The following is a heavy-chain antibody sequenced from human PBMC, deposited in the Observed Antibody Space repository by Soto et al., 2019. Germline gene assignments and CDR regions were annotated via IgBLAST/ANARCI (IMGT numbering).Heavy chain of an antibody. J-gene: IGHJ4*02. D-gene: IGHD1-1*01. CDR2: IHYSGST. Sequence: PVFGGTIGGHDWRWIRQPPGKGLEWIGYIHYSGSTNYNPSLKSRVTISVDTSKKQFSLKLNSVTAADTAVYYCARVRNGGPDYWGQGTLVTVSS. CDR3: ARVRNGGPDY. CDR1: GGTIGGHD. V-gene: IGHV4-59*11.